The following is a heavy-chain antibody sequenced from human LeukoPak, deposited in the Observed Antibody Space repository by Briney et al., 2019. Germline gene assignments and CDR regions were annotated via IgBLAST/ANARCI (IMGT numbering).Heavy chain of an antibody. V-gene: IGHV3-21*01. CDR3: ARDLNPIYYYDNSGPLFCY. CDR1: GFTFSTYN. CDR2: ISSSSTYI. J-gene: IGHJ4*02. Sequence: PGGSLILSCAASGFTFSTYNMNWVRQAPGKGLEWVSSISSSSTYIYYADSAKGRFTISRDNAKNSLYLQMNSLRAEDTAVYYCARDLNPIYYYDNSGPLFCYWGQGTLVTVSS. D-gene: IGHD3-22*01.